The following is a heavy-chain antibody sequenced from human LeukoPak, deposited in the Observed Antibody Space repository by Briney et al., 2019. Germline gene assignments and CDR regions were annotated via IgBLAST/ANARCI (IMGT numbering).Heavy chain of an antibody. J-gene: IGHJ4*02. Sequence: GGSLRLSCAASGFTFSSYGMNWVRQAPGKGLEWVAVIWYDGSNKYYADSVKGRFTISRDNSKNTLYLQMNSLRAEDTAVYYCARGVGSDSSGHFDYWGQGTLVTVSS. CDR1: GFTFSSYG. CDR2: IWYDGSNK. D-gene: IGHD3-22*01. CDR3: ARGVGSDSSGHFDY. V-gene: IGHV3-33*01.